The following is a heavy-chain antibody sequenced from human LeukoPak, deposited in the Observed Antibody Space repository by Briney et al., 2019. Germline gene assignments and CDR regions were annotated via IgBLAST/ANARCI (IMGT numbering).Heavy chain of an antibody. J-gene: IGHJ6*03. CDR1: GFTFSSYA. CDR3: AVDSSSSHYYYYYYMDV. D-gene: IGHD6-6*01. V-gene: IGHV3-23*01. Sequence: GGSLRLSCAASGFTFSSYAMSWVRQAPGKGLEWVSAISGSGGSTYYADSVKGRFTISRDNSKNTLNLQMNSLRAEDTAVYYCAVDSSSSHYYYYYYMDVWGKGTTVTVSS. CDR2: ISGSGGST.